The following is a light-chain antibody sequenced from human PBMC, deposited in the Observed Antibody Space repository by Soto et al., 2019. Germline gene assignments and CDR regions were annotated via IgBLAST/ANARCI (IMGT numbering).Light chain of an antibody. V-gene: IGKV1-9*01. Sequence: DIQLTQSPSFLSASVGDRVTITCRASQGIRSYLAWLQQKPGRAPKLLIYAASTLQSGVPSRFGGSGSGTEFTLTISSLQPEDFATYYCQQLNSYPRTFGQGTKVEIK. J-gene: IGKJ1*01. CDR3: QQLNSYPRT. CDR2: AAS. CDR1: QGIRSY.